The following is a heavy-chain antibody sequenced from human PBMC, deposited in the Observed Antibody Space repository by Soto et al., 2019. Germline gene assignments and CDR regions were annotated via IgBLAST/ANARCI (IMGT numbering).Heavy chain of an antibody. J-gene: IGHJ2*01. Sequence: EKGLEYVSAISSNGGSTYYADSVKGRFTISRDNSKNTLYLQMSGLRAEDTAVYYCVFFFQAQDGIRDVRSVSAFLLNRSSDL. D-gene: IGHD3-10*02. V-gene: IGHV3-64D*08. CDR3: VFFFQAQDGIRDVRSVSAFLLNRSSDL. CDR2: ISSNGGST.